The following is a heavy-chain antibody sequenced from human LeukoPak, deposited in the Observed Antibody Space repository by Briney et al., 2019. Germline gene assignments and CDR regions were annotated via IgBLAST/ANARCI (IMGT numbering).Heavy chain of an antibody. V-gene: IGHV1-69*05. CDR2: IIPIFGTA. CDR3: ARSSGFGYSYGLNFDY. CDR1: GGTFSSYA. D-gene: IGHD5-18*01. Sequence: SVKVSCTASGGTFSSYAMSWVRQAPGKGLEWMGGIIPIFGTANYAHKFQGRVTITTDETTSTAYMELSSLRSEGTAVYYCARSSGFGYSYGLNFDYWGQGTLVTVSS. J-gene: IGHJ4*02.